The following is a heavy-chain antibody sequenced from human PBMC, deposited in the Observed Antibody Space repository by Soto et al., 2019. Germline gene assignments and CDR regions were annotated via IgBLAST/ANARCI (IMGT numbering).Heavy chain of an antibody. CDR2: ISSSSSYI. V-gene: IGHV3-21*01. CDR3: ARAQGSGYPGDGAFDI. CDR1: GFTFGSYS. D-gene: IGHD5-12*01. J-gene: IGHJ3*02. Sequence: PGGSLRLSCAASGFTFGSYSMNWVRQAPGKGLEWVSSISSSSSYIYYADSVKGRFTISRDNAKNSLYLQMNSLRAEDTAVYYCARAQGSGYPGDGAFDIWGQGTMVTV.